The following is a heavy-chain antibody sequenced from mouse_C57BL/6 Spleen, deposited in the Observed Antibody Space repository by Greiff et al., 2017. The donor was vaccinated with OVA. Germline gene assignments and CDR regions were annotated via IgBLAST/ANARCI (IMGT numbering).Heavy chain of an antibody. Sequence: VQLQQSGPVLVKPGASVKMSCKASGYTFTDYYMNWVKQSHGKSLEWIGVINPYNGGTSYNQKFKGKATLTVDKSSSTAYMELNSLTSEDSAVYYCARGRNYYFDYWGQGTTLTVSS. CDR2: INPYNGGT. CDR3: ARGRNYYFDY. CDR1: GYTFTDYY. J-gene: IGHJ2*01. V-gene: IGHV1-19*01.